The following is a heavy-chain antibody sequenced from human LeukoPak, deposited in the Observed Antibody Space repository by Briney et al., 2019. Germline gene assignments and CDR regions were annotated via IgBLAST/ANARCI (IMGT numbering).Heavy chain of an antibody. CDR2: ISGSGGST. CDR1: GFAFSNYA. D-gene: IGHD3-22*01. Sequence: GGSLRLSCAASGFAFSNYAMSWVRQPPGKGLEWVSAISGSGGSTHYADSVKGRFTISRDNSKNTLYLQMNSLRVEDTALYYCAKGGSITMTVVGNWGQGTLVTVSS. CDR3: AKGGSITMTVVGN. J-gene: IGHJ4*02. V-gene: IGHV3-23*01.